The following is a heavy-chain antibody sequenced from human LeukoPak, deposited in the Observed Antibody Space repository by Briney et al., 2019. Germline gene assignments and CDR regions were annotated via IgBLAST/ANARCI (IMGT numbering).Heavy chain of an antibody. V-gene: IGHV3-74*01. CDR3: ARDRRYSGYESYGMDV. Sequence: GGSLRLSCAASGFTFSSYWMHWVRQAPGKGLVWVSRINSDGSSTSYADSVKGRFTISRDNAKKTLYLQMKSLRAEDTAVYYCARDRRYSGYESYGMDVWGQGTTVTVSS. CDR1: GFTFSSYW. D-gene: IGHD5-12*01. CDR2: INSDGSST. J-gene: IGHJ6*02.